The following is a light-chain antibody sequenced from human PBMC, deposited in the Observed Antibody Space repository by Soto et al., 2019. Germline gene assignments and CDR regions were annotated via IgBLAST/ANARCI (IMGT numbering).Light chain of an antibody. CDR1: QSFSSSY. Sequence: EIALTKSACPLSLSPGERATLSCRASQSFSSSYLAWYRQKPGQAPRLLXXGAXTRATGILARFSGSGSGKEFTLTISSLQSEYFAVYYCQQYNKWSRSTFGQGTRLDIK. J-gene: IGKJ5*01. V-gene: IGKV3-15*01. CDR3: QQYNKWSRST. CDR2: GAX.